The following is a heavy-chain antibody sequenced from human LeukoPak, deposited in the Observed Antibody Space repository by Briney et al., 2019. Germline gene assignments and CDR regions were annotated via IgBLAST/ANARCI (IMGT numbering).Heavy chain of an antibody. V-gene: IGHV4-61*02. CDR3: ARGSGSTDDY. J-gene: IGHJ4*02. CDR1: GGSITSSYY. D-gene: IGHD1-26*01. CDR2: IYTSGST. Sequence: SQTLSLTCTVSGGSITSSYYWSWIRQPAGKGLEWIGRIYTSGSTNYNPSLKGRVTISVDTSKNQFSLKLSFVTAADTAVYYCARGSGSTDDYWGQGTLVTVSS.